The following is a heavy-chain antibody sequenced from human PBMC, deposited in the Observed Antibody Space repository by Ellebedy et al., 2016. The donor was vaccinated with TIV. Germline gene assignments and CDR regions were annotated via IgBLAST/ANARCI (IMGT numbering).Heavy chain of an antibody. CDR3: ARGLGYYDSSGYYSNWFDP. CDR2: IIPIFGTA. Sequence: SVKVSCXASGGTFSSYAISWVRQAPGQGLEWMGGIIPIFGTANYAQKFQGRVTITADESTSTAYMELSSLRSEDTAVYYCARGLGYYDSSGYYSNWFDPWGQGTLVTVSS. J-gene: IGHJ5*02. V-gene: IGHV1-69*13. CDR1: GGTFSSYA. D-gene: IGHD3-22*01.